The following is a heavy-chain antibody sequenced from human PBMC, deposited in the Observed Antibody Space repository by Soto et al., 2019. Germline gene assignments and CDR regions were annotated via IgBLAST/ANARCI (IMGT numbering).Heavy chain of an antibody. CDR1: GDSVSSNSAA. CDR3: ARERPVLLWFGELSGEPSYYMDV. D-gene: IGHD3-10*01. V-gene: IGHV6-1*01. Sequence: SQTLSLTCAISGDSVSSNSAAWNWIRQSPSRGLEWLGRTYYRSKWYNDYAVSVKSRITINPDTSKNQFSLQLNSVTPEDTAVYYCARERPVLLWFGELSGEPSYYMDVWGKGTTVTISS. J-gene: IGHJ6*03. CDR2: TYYRSKWYN.